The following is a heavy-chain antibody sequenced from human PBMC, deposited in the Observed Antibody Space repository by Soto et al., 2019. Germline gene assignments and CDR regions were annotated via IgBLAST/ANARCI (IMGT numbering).Heavy chain of an antibody. Sequence: ASVKVSCKASGYIFSANYIHWVRQAPGQGLEWMGGIIPIFGTANYAQKFQGRVTITADESTSTACMELSSLRSEDTAVYYCARGYYDSSGPRGSFDYWGQGTLVTVSS. CDR1: GYIFSANY. J-gene: IGHJ4*02. CDR2: IIPIFGTA. CDR3: ARGYYDSSGPRGSFDY. D-gene: IGHD3-22*01. V-gene: IGHV1-69*13.